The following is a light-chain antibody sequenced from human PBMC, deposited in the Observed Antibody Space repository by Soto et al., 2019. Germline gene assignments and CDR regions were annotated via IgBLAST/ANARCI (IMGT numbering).Light chain of an antibody. CDR1: QSVSTY. V-gene: IGKV3-11*01. CDR3: QQRSNWPPSIT. CDR2: DAS. J-gene: IGKJ5*01. Sequence: EVVMTQSPATLSVSPGERATLSCRASQSVSTYLAWYQQRPGQAPRLLIYDASNRATGTPARFSGSGSGTDFTLTISSLEPEDFAVYYCQQRSNWPPSITFGQGTRLEIK.